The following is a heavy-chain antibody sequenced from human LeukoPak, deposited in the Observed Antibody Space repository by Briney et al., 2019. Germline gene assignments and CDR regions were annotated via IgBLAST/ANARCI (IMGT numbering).Heavy chain of an antibody. D-gene: IGHD3-3*01. Sequence: SETLSLTCTVSGGSISSSSYYWGWIRQPPGKGLEWIGSIYYSGSTYYNPSLKSRVTISVDTSKNQFSLKLSSVTAADTAVYFCARVGSGLNLYYFDYWGQGILVTVSS. CDR1: GGSISSSSYY. CDR2: IYYSGST. J-gene: IGHJ4*02. CDR3: ARVGSGLNLYYFDY. V-gene: IGHV4-39*07.